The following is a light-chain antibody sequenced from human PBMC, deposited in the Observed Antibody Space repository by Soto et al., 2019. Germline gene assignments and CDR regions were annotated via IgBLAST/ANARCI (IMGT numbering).Light chain of an antibody. CDR2: EAS. J-gene: IGLJ1*01. CDR1: SSDVGSHNL. CDR3: CSNAASSTYV. Sequence: QSVLTQPASVSGSPGQSITISCTGTSSDVGSHNLVSWYQQYPGKAPKLIIFEASKRPSGVSNRFSGSKSGSTASLTISGLQAEDEADYYCCSNAASSTYVFGSGTKVNVL. V-gene: IGLV2-23*01.